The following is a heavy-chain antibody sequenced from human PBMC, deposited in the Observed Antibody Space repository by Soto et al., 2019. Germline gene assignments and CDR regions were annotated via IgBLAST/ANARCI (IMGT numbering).Heavy chain of an antibody. J-gene: IGHJ5*02. Sequence: GASVKVSCKASGYTFTSYGISWVRQAPGQGLEWMGWISAYNGNTNYAQKLQGRVTMTTDTSTSTAYMELRSLRSDDTAVYYCGRVKGSGYHNWFDPWGQGTLVTVSS. CDR1: GYTFTSYG. D-gene: IGHD3-22*01. CDR2: ISAYNGNT. V-gene: IGHV1-18*01. CDR3: GRVKGSGYHNWFDP.